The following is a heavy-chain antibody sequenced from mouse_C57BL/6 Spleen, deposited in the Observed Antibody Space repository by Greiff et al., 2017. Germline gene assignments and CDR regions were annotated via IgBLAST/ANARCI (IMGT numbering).Heavy chain of an antibody. CDR2: INPGSGGT. CDR1: GYAFTNYL. CDR3: ARGDYFSSISYFDV. V-gene: IGHV1-54*01. J-gene: IGHJ1*03. Sequence: QVQLQQSGAELVRPGTSVKVSCKASGYAFTNYLIEWVKQRPGQGLEWIGVINPGSGGTNYNEKFKGKATLTADKSSSTAYMQLSSLTSEDSAVYFCARGDYFSSISYFDVWGTGTTVTVSS. D-gene: IGHD1-1*01.